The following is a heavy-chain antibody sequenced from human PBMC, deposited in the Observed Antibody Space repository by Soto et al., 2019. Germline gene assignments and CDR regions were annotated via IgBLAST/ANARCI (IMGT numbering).Heavy chain of an antibody. V-gene: IGHV3-30-3*01. CDR2: ISYDGSNK. CDR3: ARGDSLVYYFDY. Sequence: PGGSLRLSCAASGFTFSSYAMHWVRQAPGKGLEWVAVISYDGSNKYYADSVKGRFTISRDNSKNTLYLQMNSLRAEDTAVYYCARGDSLVYYFDYWGQGTLVTVSS. J-gene: IGHJ4*02. CDR1: GFTFSSYA. D-gene: IGHD2-21*02.